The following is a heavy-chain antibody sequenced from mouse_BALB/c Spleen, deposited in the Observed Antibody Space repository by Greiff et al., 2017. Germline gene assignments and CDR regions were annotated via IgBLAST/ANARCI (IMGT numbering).Heavy chain of an antibody. V-gene: IGHV5-6-5*01. J-gene: IGHJ3*01. D-gene: IGHD2-4*01. CDR3: AIYYDYGDSFAY. CDR2: ISSGGST. CDR1: GFTFSSYA. Sequence: EVKLMESGGGLVKPGGSLKLSCAASGFTFSSYAMSWVRQTPEKRLEWVASISSGGSTYYPDSVKGRFTISRDNARNILYLQMSSLRSEDTAMYYCAIYYDYGDSFAYWGQGTLVTVSA.